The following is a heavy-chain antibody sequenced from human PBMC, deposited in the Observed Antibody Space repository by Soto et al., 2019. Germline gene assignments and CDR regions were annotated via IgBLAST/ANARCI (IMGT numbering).Heavy chain of an antibody. D-gene: IGHD1-26*01. J-gene: IGHJ4*02. CDR3: AKNQPGRTTFDF. V-gene: IGHV3-23*01. CDR1: GFTFNNYA. Sequence: GGSLRLSCAASGFTFNNYAMSWVRQAPGKGLQWVSAISGSGDTTYYADSVKGRFTISRDNSKKTLYLQMNGLRAEDPAVYYWAKNQPGRTTFDFGGRGPLVPVSS. CDR2: ISGSGDTT.